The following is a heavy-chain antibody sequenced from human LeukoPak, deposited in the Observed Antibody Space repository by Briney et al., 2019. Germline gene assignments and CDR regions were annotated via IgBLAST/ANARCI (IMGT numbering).Heavy chain of an antibody. Sequence: GGSLRLSCAASGFTFSSYSMNWVRQAPGKGLEWVSSISSSSSYIYYADSVKGRFTISRDNAKNSLYLQMSSLRAEDTAVYYCARALVGARGVYDYWGQGTLVTVSS. CDR2: ISSSSSYI. J-gene: IGHJ4*02. V-gene: IGHV3-21*01. CDR1: GFTFSSYS. CDR3: ARALVGARGVYDY. D-gene: IGHD1-26*01.